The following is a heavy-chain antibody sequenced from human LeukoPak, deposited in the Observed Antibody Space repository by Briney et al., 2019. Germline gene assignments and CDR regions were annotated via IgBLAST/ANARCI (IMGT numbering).Heavy chain of an antibody. J-gene: IGHJ4*02. V-gene: IGHV3-20*04. CDR3: ARDAAVSGSYLAKFDS. CDR2: LNWNGGNI. Sequence: GGSLRLSCTASGFTFNDHGMSWVRRAAGKGLEWVAGLNWNGGNIKYVDSVKGRFTISRHNGKNSLYLEMNSLRVDDTAFYYCARDAAVSGSYLAKFDSWGQGTLVTVSS. CDR1: GFTFNDHG. D-gene: IGHD1-26*01.